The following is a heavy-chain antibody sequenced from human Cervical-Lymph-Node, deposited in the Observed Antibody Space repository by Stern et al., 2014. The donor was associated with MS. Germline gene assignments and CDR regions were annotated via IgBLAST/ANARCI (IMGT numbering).Heavy chain of an antibody. CDR1: GGSVSTRNYY. D-gene: IGHD1-1*01. Sequence: QVQLVQSGPGLVKPSETLSLTCAVSGGSVSTRNYYWGWIRQPPGKGLQWIASIYYSGSTYYNPSLESRVTISVDPSENQFSLRRNSVTAADTAVYYCARLSFSRGIYWGQGTLVTVSS. CDR3: ARLSFSRGIY. V-gene: IGHV4-39*01. CDR2: IYYSGST. J-gene: IGHJ4*02.